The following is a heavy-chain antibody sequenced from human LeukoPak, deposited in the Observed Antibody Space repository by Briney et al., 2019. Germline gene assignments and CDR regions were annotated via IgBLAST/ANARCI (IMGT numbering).Heavy chain of an antibody. CDR3: ARVDYYDSSGYYYFDY. CDR2: IIPIFGTA. V-gene: IGHV1-69*13. Sequence: SVKVSCKASGGTFSSYAIGWVRQAPGQGLEWMGGIIPIFGTANYAQKFQGRVTITADESTSTAYMELSSLRSEDTAVYYCARVDYYDSSGYYYFDYWGQGTLVTVSS. J-gene: IGHJ4*02. D-gene: IGHD3-22*01. CDR1: GGTFSSYA.